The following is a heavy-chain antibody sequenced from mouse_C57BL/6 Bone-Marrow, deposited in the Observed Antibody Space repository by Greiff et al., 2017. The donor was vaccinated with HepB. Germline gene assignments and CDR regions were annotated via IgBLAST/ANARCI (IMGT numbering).Heavy chain of an antibody. D-gene: IGHD1-1*01. CDR2: ISDGGSYT. Sequence: EVKLMESGGGLVKPGGSLKLSCAASGFTFSSYAMSWVRQTPEKRLEWVATISDGGSYTYYPDNVKGRFTISRDNAKNNLYLQMSHLKSEDTAMYYCARDPGYYGSPDYYAMDYWGQGTSVTVSS. V-gene: IGHV5-4*01. CDR1: GFTFSSYA. CDR3: ARDPGYYGSPDYYAMDY. J-gene: IGHJ4*01.